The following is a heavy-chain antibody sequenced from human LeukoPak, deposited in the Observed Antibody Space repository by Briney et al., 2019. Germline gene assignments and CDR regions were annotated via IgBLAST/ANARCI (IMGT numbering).Heavy chain of an antibody. D-gene: IGHD1-26*01. Sequence: SETLSLTCTVSGGSISSSNYYWGWIRQPPGKGLEWIGSIYYSGSAYYNPSLKSRLTISVDTSKNQFSLKLSSVTAADTAVYYCARDSAMGPTSFDSWGQGTLVTVSS. CDR3: ARDSAMGPTSFDS. CDR2: IYYSGSA. CDR1: GGSISSSNYY. J-gene: IGHJ4*02. V-gene: IGHV4-39*07.